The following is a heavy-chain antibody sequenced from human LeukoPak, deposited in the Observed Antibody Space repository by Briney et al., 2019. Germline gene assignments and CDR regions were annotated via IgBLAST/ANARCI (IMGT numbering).Heavy chain of an antibody. CDR2: IDTAGAT. J-gene: IGHJ4*02. CDR1: GXTFSYND. V-gene: IGHV3-13*04. CDR3: ARGWGQGLKATFSY. D-gene: IGHD1-26*01. Sequence: GGSLRLSWAASGXTFSYNDMHWVRQPTGKGLEWVSGIDTAGATYYPGSVKGRFTISRENAKNSLYLQMNNLRAGDTAVYYCARGWGQGLKATFSYWGQGTLVTVSS.